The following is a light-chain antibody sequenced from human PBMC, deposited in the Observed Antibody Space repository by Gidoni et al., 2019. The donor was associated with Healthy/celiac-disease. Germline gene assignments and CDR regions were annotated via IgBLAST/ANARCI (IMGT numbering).Light chain of an antibody. Sequence: DIQLTQSPSSLSASVGDRVTITCRASQSISSYLNWYQQKPGKAPKLLSYAASSWQSGVPSRFSGSGSGTDFTLTISSLQPEDFETYYCQQGYSTLPITFGQGTRLEIK. CDR2: AAS. J-gene: IGKJ5*01. CDR1: QSISSY. V-gene: IGKV1-39*01. CDR3: QQGYSTLPIT.